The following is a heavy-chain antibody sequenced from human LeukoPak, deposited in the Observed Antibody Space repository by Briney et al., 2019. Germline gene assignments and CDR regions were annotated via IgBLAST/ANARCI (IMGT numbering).Heavy chain of an antibody. CDR2: IYNSGST. CDR3: ARGSGWYYY. Sequence: PSETLSLTCTVSGGSISSYYWSWIRQPPGKGPEWIGYIYNSGSTNYNPSLKSRVTISVDTSKNQFSLKLSSVTAADTAVYYCARGSGWYYYWGQGTLVTVSS. D-gene: IGHD6-19*01. J-gene: IGHJ4*02. CDR1: GGSISSYY. V-gene: IGHV4-59*01.